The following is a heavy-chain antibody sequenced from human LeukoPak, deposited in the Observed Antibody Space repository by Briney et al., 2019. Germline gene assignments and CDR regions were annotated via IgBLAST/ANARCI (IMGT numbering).Heavy chain of an antibody. CDR1: GGSISSSSYH. CDR3: ARLRASSGKYYYYYYMDV. CDR2: IYYSGST. V-gene: IGHV4-39*01. Sequence: SETLSLTCTVSGGSISSSSYHWGWIRQPPGKGLEWIGSIYYSGSTYYNPSLKSRVTISVDTSKNQFSLKLSSVTAADTAVYYCARLRASSGKYYYYYYMDVWGKGTAVTVSS. J-gene: IGHJ6*03. D-gene: IGHD6-19*01.